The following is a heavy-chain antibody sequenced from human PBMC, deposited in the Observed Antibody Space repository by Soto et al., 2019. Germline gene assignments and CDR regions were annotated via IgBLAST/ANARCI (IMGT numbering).Heavy chain of an antibody. CDR1: GFSLTTSGVG. Sequence: QITLKESGPTVVKPTETLTLTCTFSGFSLTTSGVGVGWVRQSPGKAPDWLALIYWDDDKRYSTSLKSRLTITKDNSKNQVVLTMANLDPADTATYYCAHRVLRTVFGLVTTTAIYFDFWGQGTPVVVSS. V-gene: IGHV2-5*02. J-gene: IGHJ4*02. CDR3: AHRVLRTVFGLVTTTAIYFDF. CDR2: IYWDDDK. D-gene: IGHD3-3*01.